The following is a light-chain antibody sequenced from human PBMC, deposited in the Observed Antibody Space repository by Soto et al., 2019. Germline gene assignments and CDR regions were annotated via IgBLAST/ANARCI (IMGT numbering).Light chain of an antibody. J-gene: IGLJ2*01. V-gene: IGLV1-47*01. CDR2: RNN. CDR3: AAWDDSLSGQVV. Sequence: QSVLTQPPSASGTPGPRVTISCSGSSSNIGSNYVSWYQQLPGTAPKLLIYRNNQRPSGVPDRFSGSKSGTSASPAISGLRSEDEADYYCAAWDDSLSGQVVFGGGTKLTVL. CDR1: SSNIGSNY.